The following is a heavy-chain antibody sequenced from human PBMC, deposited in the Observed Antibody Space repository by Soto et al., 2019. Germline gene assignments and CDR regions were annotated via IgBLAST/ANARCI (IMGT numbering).Heavy chain of an antibody. CDR1: GYTFNSYG. CDR2: ISAYNGNT. Sequence: ASVKVSSKASGYTFNSYGISWVRQAPGQGLEWMGWISAYNGNTNYAQKLQGRVTMTTDTSTSTAYMELRSLRSDDTAVYYCARDTQDSGYHYYHQGMDVWGQGTTVTVSS. D-gene: IGHD5-12*01. CDR3: ARDTQDSGYHYYHQGMDV. J-gene: IGHJ6*01. V-gene: IGHV1-18*01.